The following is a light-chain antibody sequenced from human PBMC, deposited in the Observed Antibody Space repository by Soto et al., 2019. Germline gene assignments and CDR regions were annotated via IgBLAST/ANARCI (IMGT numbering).Light chain of an antibody. V-gene: IGKV1-13*02. CDR1: QGISTL. CDR3: QQYHTSPLT. CDR2: ESS. Sequence: AIQLTQSPSSLSASVGDRVTITCRASQGISTLLAWYQQKPGKAPKVLIYESSLLQSGVPSRFSGSGSGTDFTLTISSLQPEDFALYYCQQYHTSPLTFGQGTKVDIK. J-gene: IGKJ1*01.